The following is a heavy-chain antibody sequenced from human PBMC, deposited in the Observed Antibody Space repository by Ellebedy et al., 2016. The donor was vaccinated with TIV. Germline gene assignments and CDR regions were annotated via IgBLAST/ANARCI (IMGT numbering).Heavy chain of an antibody. V-gene: IGHV3-73*01. D-gene: IGHD3-10*01. Sequence: PGGSLRLSCAASGFTLDWSALYRVRQAPGKGLEWIGRIRSKLRNYATNYAGALSGRFTISTDVSKNTTYLQMSSLGPEDTAVYYCARQVGDFYSGPDYGLDVWGPGTTVTVSS. J-gene: IGHJ6*02. CDR3: ARQVGDFYSGPDYGLDV. CDR1: GFTLDWSA. CDR2: IRSKLRNYAT.